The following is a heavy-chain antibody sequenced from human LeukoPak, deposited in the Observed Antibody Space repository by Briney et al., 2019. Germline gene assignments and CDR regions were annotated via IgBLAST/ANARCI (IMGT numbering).Heavy chain of an antibody. Sequence: GGSLRLSCAASGFTFSSYGMSWVRQAPGKGLEWVSGINWNGGSTGYADSVKGRFTISRDNAKNSLYLQMNSLRAEDTALYYCARKNYGSGRGGIDYWGQGTLVTVSS. CDR2: INWNGGST. D-gene: IGHD3-10*01. CDR1: GFTFSSYG. J-gene: IGHJ4*02. CDR3: ARKNYGSGRGGIDY. V-gene: IGHV3-20*04.